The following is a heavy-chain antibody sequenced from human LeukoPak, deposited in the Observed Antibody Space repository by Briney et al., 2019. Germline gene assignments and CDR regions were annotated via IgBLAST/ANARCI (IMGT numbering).Heavy chain of an antibody. CDR2: ISSSSGAI. D-gene: IGHD6-19*01. CDR3: ARDGWLDS. Sequence: QPGGSLRLSCAASGFTFSSNGMSWVRQAPGKGLEWVSCISSSSGAIYYADSVKGRFTISRDNAKNSLYLQMTSLRDEDTAVYYCARDGWLDSWGQGTLATVSS. V-gene: IGHV3-48*02. J-gene: IGHJ4*02. CDR1: GFTFSSNG.